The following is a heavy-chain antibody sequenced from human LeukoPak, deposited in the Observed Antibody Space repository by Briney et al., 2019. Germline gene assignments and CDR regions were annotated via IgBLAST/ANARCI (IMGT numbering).Heavy chain of an antibody. CDR2: MNPNSGNT. V-gene: IGHV1-8*03. J-gene: IGHJ4*02. CDR3: ARETYDSSGSVDY. CDR1: GYTFTSYD. D-gene: IGHD3-22*01. Sequence: GASVKVSCKASGYTFTSYDINWVRQATGQGLEWMGWMNPNSGNTGYAQKFQGRVTITRNTSISTAYMELSSLRSEDTAVYYCARETYDSSGSVDYWGQGTLVTVSS.